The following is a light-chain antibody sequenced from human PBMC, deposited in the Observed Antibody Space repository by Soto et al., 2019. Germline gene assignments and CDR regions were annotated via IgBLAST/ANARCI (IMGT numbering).Light chain of an antibody. Sequence: DIQMTQSPSSLSASIGDRVTITCRASQNTSSYLSWYQQNAGKAPKVLIYGAFSLQSGVPSRFIGSGSGTDFTLTISSLRPEDFATYCCQQSYSTAYNFGRGTNLEIK. CDR3: QQSYSTAYN. V-gene: IGKV1-39*01. J-gene: IGKJ2*01. CDR2: GAF. CDR1: QNTSSY.